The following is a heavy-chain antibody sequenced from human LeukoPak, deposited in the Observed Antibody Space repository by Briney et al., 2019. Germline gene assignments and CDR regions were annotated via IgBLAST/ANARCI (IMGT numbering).Heavy chain of an antibody. CDR2: IIGDGSST. Sequence: GESLRLSCAASGFIFNGHWMYWVRQAPGKGLMWVSHIIGDGSSTNYADSVKGRFTISRDNAKNTLYLQMNSLRAEDTAVYYCTRDVGFCSGGRCFPSGPADYWGQGTLVTVSS. V-gene: IGHV3-74*01. J-gene: IGHJ4*02. D-gene: IGHD2-15*01. CDR1: GFIFNGHW. CDR3: TRDVGFCSGGRCFPSGPADY.